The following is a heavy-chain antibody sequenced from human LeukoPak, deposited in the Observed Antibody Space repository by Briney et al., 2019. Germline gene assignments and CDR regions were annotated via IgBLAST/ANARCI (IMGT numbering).Heavy chain of an antibody. CDR2: GSYGGST. V-gene: IGHV4-39*01. J-gene: IGHJ4*02. Sequence: SESLSLTCTVSGASISSSSYYWGWIRRPPGTGLEWIVSGSYGGSTYHNPSLSSRVTISVDTSKSQFSLKLTSVTAADTALYYCVRHGPFGSGTIGYFDYWGQGTLVTVSS. CDR1: GASISSSSYY. CDR3: VRHGPFGSGTIGYFDY. D-gene: IGHD3-10*01.